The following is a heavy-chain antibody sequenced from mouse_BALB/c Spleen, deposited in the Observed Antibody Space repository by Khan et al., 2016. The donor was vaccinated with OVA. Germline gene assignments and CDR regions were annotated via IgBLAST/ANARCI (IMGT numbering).Heavy chain of an antibody. CDR2: ILPGSGST. CDR3: ARGIRPDWYFDV. Sequence: QVRLQQSGAELMKPGASVKISCKATGYTFSSYWIEWVKQRPGHGLEWIGEILPGSGSTRYNETLRGKATFTADTSSNTAYMQLSSLTSEDSAVYYCARGIRPDWYFDVWGAGTPVTVSS. D-gene: IGHD2-12*01. V-gene: IGHV1-9*01. J-gene: IGHJ1*01. CDR1: GYTFSSYW.